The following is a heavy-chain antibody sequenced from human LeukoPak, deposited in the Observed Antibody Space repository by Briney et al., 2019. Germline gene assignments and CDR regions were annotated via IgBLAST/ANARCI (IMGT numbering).Heavy chain of an antibody. CDR1: GFTFDDYA. J-gene: IGHJ1*01. CDR2: ISWNSGNI. CDR3: AKDSSSWYAEYFQH. Sequence: GGSLRLSCAASGFTFDDYAMHWVRQAPGKGLEWVSGISWNSGNIGYADSVKGRFTISRDNAKNSLYLQMNSLRAEDTALYYCAKDSSSWYAEYFQHWGQGTLVTVSS. D-gene: IGHD6-13*01. V-gene: IGHV3-9*01.